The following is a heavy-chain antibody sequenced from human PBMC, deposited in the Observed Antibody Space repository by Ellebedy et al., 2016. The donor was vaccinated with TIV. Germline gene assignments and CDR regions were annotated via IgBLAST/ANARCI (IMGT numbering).Heavy chain of an antibody. CDR1: GFPFSSEW. CDR2: INHDGSKA. CDR3: ANTLRSMIPQRENFQR. V-gene: IGHV3-7*03. Sequence: PGGSLRLSCAPSGFPFSSEWVSWVRQAPGKGLEWVANINHDGSKANYVDSVKGRFTISRDNAKKSLYLQMNSLRAEDTAMYYCANTLRSMIPQRENFQRWGQGTLVTVSS. J-gene: IGHJ1*01. D-gene: IGHD3-22*01.